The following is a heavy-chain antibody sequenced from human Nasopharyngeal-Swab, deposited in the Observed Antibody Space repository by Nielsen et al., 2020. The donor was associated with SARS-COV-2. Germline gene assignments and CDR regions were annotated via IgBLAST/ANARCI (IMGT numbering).Heavy chain of an antibody. J-gene: IGHJ6*02. Sequence: GEPLKISCAASGFTFSDYYMSWIRQAPGKGLEWVSYISSSGSTIYYADSVKGRFTISRDNAKNSLYLQMNSLRAEDTAVYYCASLLWFGELPSDYYYYGMDVWGQGTTVTVSS. CDR1: GFTFSDYY. D-gene: IGHD3-10*01. V-gene: IGHV3-11*04. CDR3: ASLLWFGELPSDYYYYGMDV. CDR2: ISSSGSTI.